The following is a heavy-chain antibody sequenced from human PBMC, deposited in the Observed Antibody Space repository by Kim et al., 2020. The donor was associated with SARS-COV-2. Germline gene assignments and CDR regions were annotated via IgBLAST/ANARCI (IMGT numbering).Heavy chain of an antibody. CDR3: ASPFLVGARDDAFDI. J-gene: IGHJ3*02. D-gene: IGHD1-26*01. V-gene: IGHV1-69*04. CDR1: GGTFSSYA. Sequence: SVKVSCKASGGTFSSYAISWVRQAPGQGLEWMGRIIPILGIANYAQKFQGRVTITADKSTSTAYMELSSLRSEDTAVYYCASPFLVGARDDAFDIWGQGTMVTVSS. CDR2: IIPILGIA.